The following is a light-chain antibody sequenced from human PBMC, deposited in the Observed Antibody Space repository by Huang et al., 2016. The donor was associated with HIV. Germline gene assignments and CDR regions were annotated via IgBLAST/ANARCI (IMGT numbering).Light chain of an antibody. J-gene: IGKJ4*01. V-gene: IGKV3-20*01. CDR1: QSVSSNY. CDR3: QQYGSSPPVT. CDR2: GAS. Sequence: EIVLTQSPGTLSLSPGERATLSCRASQSVSSNYLAWYQQKPGQAPRLLIYGASSRATGNPDRFSGSGSGTDFTLTISRLEPEDFAVYYCQQYGSSPPVTFGGGTKVEIK.